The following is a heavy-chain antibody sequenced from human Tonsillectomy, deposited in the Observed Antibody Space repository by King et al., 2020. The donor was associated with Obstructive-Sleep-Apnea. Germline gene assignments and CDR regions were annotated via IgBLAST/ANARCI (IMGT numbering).Heavy chain of an antibody. Sequence: VQLVESGGGLVQPGRSLRLSCAASGFTFDDYAMHWVRQAPGKGLEWVSGISWNSGSIGYADSVKGRFTISRDNAKNSLYLQMNSLRAEDTALYYCAKDSGLLWFGAHEHWFDPWGQGTLVTVSS. CDR3: AKDSGLLWFGAHEHWFDP. D-gene: IGHD3-10*01. V-gene: IGHV3-9*01. J-gene: IGHJ5*02. CDR1: GFTFDDYA. CDR2: ISWNSGSI.